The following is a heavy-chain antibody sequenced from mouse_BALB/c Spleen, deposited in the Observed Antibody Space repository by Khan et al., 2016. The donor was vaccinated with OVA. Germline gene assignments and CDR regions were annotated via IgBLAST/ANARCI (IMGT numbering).Heavy chain of an antibody. D-gene: IGHD4-1*01. J-gene: IGHJ3*01. CDR3: VDHLTWSVRY. V-gene: IGHV5-6*01. CDR1: GFPFSSYS. Sequence: DVQLQESGGDLVKSGGSLKLSCAASGFPFSSYSMSWVRQTPDKRLEWVASISSGGDYTYYPDSVKGRFTISRDNAKNTLYLQITVLKSEDTAMYYCVDHLTWSVRYWGQGTLVNVSA. CDR2: ISSGGDYT.